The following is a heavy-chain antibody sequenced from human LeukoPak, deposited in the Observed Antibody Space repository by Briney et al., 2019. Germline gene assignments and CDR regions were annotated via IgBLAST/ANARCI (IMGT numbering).Heavy chain of an antibody. V-gene: IGHV1-2*02. CDR3: ASFPPLGYCSSTSCYNWFDP. D-gene: IGHD2-2*01. Sequence: ASVKVSCKASVYTFTGYYMHWVRQAPAQGLEWMGWINPNSGGTNYAQKFQGRVTMTRDTSISTAYMELSRLRSDDTAVYYCASFPPLGYCSSTSCYNWFDPWGQGTLVTVSS. CDR2: INPNSGGT. J-gene: IGHJ5*02. CDR1: VYTFTGYY.